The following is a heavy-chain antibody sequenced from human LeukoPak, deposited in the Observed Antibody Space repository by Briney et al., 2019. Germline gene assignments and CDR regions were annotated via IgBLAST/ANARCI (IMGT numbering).Heavy chain of an antibody. V-gene: IGHV4-61*01. J-gene: IGHJ5*02. CDR2: IYYSGST. CDR1: GGSISSSSYY. D-gene: IGHD1-7*01. CDR3: ARDIKPPGTWGPWFDP. Sequence: PSETLSLTCTVSGGSISSSSYYWSWIRQPPGEGLEWIGYIYYSGSTNYNPSLKSRVTISVDTSKNPFSLKLSSVTAADTAVYYCARDIKPPGTWGPWFDPWGQGTLVTVSS.